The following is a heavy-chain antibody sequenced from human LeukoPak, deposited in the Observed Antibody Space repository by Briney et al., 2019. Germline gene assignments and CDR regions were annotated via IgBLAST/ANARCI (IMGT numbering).Heavy chain of an antibody. CDR3: AIRYCSSTSCRDAFDI. D-gene: IGHD2-2*01. Sequence: GGSLRLSCAASGFTFSSYGMHWVRQAPGKGLEWVAFIRYDGSNKFYADSVKGRFTISRDNAKNSLYLQMNSLRAEDTAVYYCAIRYCSSTSCRDAFDIWGQGTMVTVSS. J-gene: IGHJ3*02. CDR2: IRYDGSNK. CDR1: GFTFSSYG. V-gene: IGHV3-30*02.